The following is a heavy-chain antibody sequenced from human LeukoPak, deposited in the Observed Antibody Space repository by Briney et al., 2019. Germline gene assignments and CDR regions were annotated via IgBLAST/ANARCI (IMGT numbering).Heavy chain of an antibody. CDR3: ARDQRVTGRPDIDY. D-gene: IGHD6-6*01. V-gene: IGHV3-74*03. Sequence: GGSLTLSCAASGFTFRNHWMHGVRQTPGKGLVWVSRISSDGSSTTYADSVKGRFTISRDNAKNTLYLQMNNLRAEDTAMYYCARDQRVTGRPDIDYWGQGTLVIVSS. J-gene: IGHJ4*02. CDR2: ISSDGSST. CDR1: GFTFRNHW.